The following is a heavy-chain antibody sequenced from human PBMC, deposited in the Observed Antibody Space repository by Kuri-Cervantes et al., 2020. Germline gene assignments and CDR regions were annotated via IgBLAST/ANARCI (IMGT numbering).Heavy chain of an antibody. Sequence: GESLKISCAASGFTFSSYGMHWVRQAPGKGLEWVAVIWYDGSNKYYADSVKGRFTISRDNAKNSLYLQMNSLRAEDTAVYYCARENPFDYWGQGTLVTVSS. D-gene: IGHD1-14*01. CDR3: ARENPFDY. CDR2: IWYDGSNK. CDR1: GFTFSSYG. V-gene: IGHV3-33*01. J-gene: IGHJ4*02.